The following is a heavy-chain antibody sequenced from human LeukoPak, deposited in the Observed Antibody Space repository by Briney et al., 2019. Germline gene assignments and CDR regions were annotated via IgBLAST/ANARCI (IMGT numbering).Heavy chain of an antibody. Sequence: AGGSLRLSCAASGFTFSSYAMSWVRQAPGKGLEWVSAISGSGGSTYYADSVKGRFTISRDNSKNTLYLQMNSLRAEDTAVYYCAKDLWFRELHPSCAFDIWGQGTWSPSLQ. CDR3: AKDLWFRELHPSCAFDI. J-gene: IGHJ3*02. CDR1: GFTFSSYA. D-gene: IGHD3-10*01. CDR2: ISGSGGST. V-gene: IGHV3-23*01.